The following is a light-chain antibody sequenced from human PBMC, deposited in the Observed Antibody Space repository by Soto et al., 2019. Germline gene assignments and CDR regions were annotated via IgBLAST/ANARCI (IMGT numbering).Light chain of an antibody. J-gene: IGLJ3*02. CDR2: GNS. CDR1: SSNIGAGYD. CDR3: QPHGSSLSAL. V-gene: IGLV1-40*01. Sequence: QSVLTQPPSVSGAPGQRVTISCTGSSSNIGAGYDVHWYQQLPGTAPKLLIYGNSNRPPGVRDRFSGSTSSSSAALAITGLHAEDEADYYCQPHGSSLSALFGRGTKVTVL.